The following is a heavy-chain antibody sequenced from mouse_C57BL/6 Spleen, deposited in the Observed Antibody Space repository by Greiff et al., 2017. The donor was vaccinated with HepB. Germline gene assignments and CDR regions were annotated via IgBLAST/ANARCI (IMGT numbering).Heavy chain of an antibody. CDR1: GYTFTSYW. CDR3: ARGGGGYYFDY. CDR2: IDPSDSYT. V-gene: IGHV1-59*01. J-gene: IGHJ2*01. D-gene: IGHD1-1*02. Sequence: VQLQQPGAELVRPGTSVKLSCKASGYTFTSYWMHWVKQRPGQGLEWIGVIDPSDSYTNYNQKFKGKATLTVDTSSSTAYMQLSSLTSEDSAVYYCARGGGGYYFDYWGQGTTLTVSS.